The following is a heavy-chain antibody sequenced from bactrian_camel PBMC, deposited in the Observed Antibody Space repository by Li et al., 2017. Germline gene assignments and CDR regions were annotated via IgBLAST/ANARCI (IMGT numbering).Heavy chain of an antibody. V-gene: IGHV3S40*01. CDR3: VRDLGTTGWYYDN. CDR2: INSGGDST. Sequence: VQLVESGGALVQPGGSLRLSCAASGFTFSNYAIMWVRQAPGKGLEWVSAINSGGDSTYYADSLKGRFTISRDNAKNTVYLQMNSVKPEDTAVYYCVRDLGTTGWYYDNWGQGTQVTVS. J-gene: IGHJ4*01. CDR1: GFTFSNYA. D-gene: IGHD5*01.